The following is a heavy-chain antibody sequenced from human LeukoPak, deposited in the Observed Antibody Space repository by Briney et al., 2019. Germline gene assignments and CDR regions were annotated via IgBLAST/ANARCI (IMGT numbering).Heavy chain of an antibody. D-gene: IGHD3-22*01. CDR2: IIPIFGTA. J-gene: IGHJ4*02. Sequence: ASVKVSCKASGGTFSSYAISRVRQAPGQGLEWMGRIIPIFGTANYAQKFQGRVTITADKSTSTAYMELSSLRSEDTAVYYCARDGYYYDSSGTPPDYWGQGTLVTVSS. CDR3: ARDGYYYDSSGTPPDY. CDR1: GGTFSSYA. V-gene: IGHV1-69*06.